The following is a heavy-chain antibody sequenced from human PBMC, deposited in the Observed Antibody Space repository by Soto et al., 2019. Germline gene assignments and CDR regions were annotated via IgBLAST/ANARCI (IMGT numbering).Heavy chain of an antibody. V-gene: IGHV1-46*01. CDR3: ARDSDTNREDTFDY. CDR2: INPSGGGT. J-gene: IGHJ4*02. Sequence: QVQLVQSGAEVKKPGASVKVSCKASGYFFTTYYMHWVRQAPGQGLEWMGMINPSGGGTSYAQNFQGRVTMTRDTSTSTVYMELSSLRSDDTAVYYCARDSDTNREDTFDYWGQGTLVTVSS. D-gene: IGHD1-26*01. CDR1: GYFFTTYY.